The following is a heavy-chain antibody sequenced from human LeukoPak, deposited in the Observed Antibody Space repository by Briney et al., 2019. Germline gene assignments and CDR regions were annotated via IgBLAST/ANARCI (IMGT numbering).Heavy chain of an antibody. V-gene: IGHV4-31*03. J-gene: IGHJ5*02. CDR3: ARDSGPPKSYYYDSSGAFLFDP. CDR2: IYYSGST. Sequence: SQTLSLTCTVSGGSISSGGYYWSWIRQHPGKGLEWIGYIYYSGSTYYNPSLKSRVTISVDTSKNQFSLKLSPVTAADTAVYYCARDSGPPKSYYYDSSGAFLFDPWGQGTLVTVSS. CDR1: GGSISSGGYY. D-gene: IGHD3-22*01.